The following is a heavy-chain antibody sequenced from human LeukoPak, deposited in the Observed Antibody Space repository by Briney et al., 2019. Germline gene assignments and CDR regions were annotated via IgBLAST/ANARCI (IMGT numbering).Heavy chain of an antibody. Sequence: SETLSLTCAVSGGSISSSNWWSWVRQPPGKGLEWIGEIYHSGSTNYNPSLKSRVTISVDKSKNQFSLKLSSVTAADTAVYYCARDRKSTTGGHGMDVWGQGTTVTVSS. J-gene: IGHJ6*02. V-gene: IGHV4-4*02. D-gene: IGHD2/OR15-2a*01. CDR2: IYHSGST. CDR1: GGSISSSNW. CDR3: ARDRKSTTGGHGMDV.